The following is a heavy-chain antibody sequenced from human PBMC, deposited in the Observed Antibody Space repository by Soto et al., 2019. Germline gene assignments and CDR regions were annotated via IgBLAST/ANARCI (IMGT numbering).Heavy chain of an antibody. Sequence: SDTLSLTCAVSGGSITSNNWWSWVRQPPGKGLEWIGETFHSGTTNYNPSLKSRVTISVDKSKNQFSLKLSSVTAADTAVYYCARGRYGSGSSPLFYFDLWGQGTLVTVSS. V-gene: IGHV4-4*02. D-gene: IGHD3-10*01. CDR2: TFHSGTT. CDR1: GGSITSNNW. CDR3: ARGRYGSGSSPLFYFDL. J-gene: IGHJ4*02.